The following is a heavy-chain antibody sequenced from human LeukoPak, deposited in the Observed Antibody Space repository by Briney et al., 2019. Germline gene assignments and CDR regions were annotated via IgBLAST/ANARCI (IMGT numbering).Heavy chain of an antibody. CDR2: ISTDGSYT. CDR1: GFTFSGYW. Sequence: SGGSLRLSCAASGFTFSGYWMHWVRQASGKGLVWVARISTDGSYTSYADCVKGRFTISRDNAKNTVYLQMSSLRAEDTAIYYCARICSTTDCLISAWGQGTLVTVSS. V-gene: IGHV3-74*01. D-gene: IGHD2-2*01. CDR3: ARICSTTDCLISA. J-gene: IGHJ4*02.